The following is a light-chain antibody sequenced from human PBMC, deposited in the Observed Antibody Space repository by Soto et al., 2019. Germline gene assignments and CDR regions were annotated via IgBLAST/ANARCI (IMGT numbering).Light chain of an antibody. V-gene: IGLV2-14*01. CDR2: NVS. J-gene: IGLJ1*01. CDR1: SSDVGGYNS. CDR3: SSYTSSSTYV. Sequence: QSVLTQPASVSGSPGQSITISCTGTSSDVGGYNSVSWYQQLPGKAPKLMVYNVSNRPSGVSNRFSGSKSGNTASLTISGLKAEDEADYYCSSYTSSSTYVFGTGTRSPS.